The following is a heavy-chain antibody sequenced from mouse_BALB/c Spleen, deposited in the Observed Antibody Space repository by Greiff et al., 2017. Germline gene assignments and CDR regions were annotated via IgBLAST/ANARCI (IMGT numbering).Heavy chain of an antibody. J-gene: IGHJ4*01. V-gene: IGHV1-37*01. Sequence: EVQLHQSGPELVKPGASVKISCKASGYSFTGYFMNWVKQSHGKSLEWIGRINPYNGDTFYNQKFKGKATLTVDKSSSTAHMELLSLTSEDSAVYYCGKGDTSRASYAMDYWGQGTSVTVSS. CDR2: INPYNGDT. CDR1: GYSFTGYF. CDR3: GKGDTSRASYAMDY. D-gene: IGHD3-3*01.